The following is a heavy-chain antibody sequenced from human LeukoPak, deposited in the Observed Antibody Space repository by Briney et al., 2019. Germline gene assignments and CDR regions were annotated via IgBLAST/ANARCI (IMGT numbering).Heavy chain of an antibody. CDR1: GGSFSGYY. J-gene: IGHJ4*02. CDR3: ARARPPTYYYGSGMYYYFDY. V-gene: IGHV4-34*01. CDR2: INHSGST. D-gene: IGHD3-10*01. Sequence: PSETLSLTCAVYGGSFSGYYWSWIRQPPGKGLGWIGEINHSGSTNYNPSLKSRVTISVDTSKNQFSLKLSSVTAADTAVYYCARARPPTYYYGSGMYYYFDYWGQGTLVTVSS.